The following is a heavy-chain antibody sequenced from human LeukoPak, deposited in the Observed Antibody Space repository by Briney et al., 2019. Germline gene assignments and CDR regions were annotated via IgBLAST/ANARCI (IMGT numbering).Heavy chain of an antibody. CDR1: GGSFSGYY. Sequence: SETLSLTCAVYGGSFSGYYWSWIRQPPGKGLEWIGEINHSGGTNYNPSLKSRVTISVDTSKNQFSLKLSSVTAADTAVYYCAREGYCSGGSCYDRKTDYWGQGTLVTVSS. V-gene: IGHV4-34*01. J-gene: IGHJ4*02. CDR3: AREGYCSGGSCYDRKTDY. CDR2: INHSGGT. D-gene: IGHD2-15*01.